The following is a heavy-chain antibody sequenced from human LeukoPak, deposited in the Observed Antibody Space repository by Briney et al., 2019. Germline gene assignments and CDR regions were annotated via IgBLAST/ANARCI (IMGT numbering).Heavy chain of an antibody. CDR3: ARDDVSCTHGVCSDLFHY. J-gene: IGHJ4*02. CDR2: IRYDGSNK. Sequence: AGGSLRLSCAASGFIFSSYGMHWVRQAPGKGLEWVTFIRYDGSNKYYADSVKGRFTISRDSSKNTLYLQMNSLRADDTAAYYCARDDVSCTHGVCSDLFHYWGQGTLVTVSS. D-gene: IGHD2-8*01. CDR1: GFIFSSYG. V-gene: IGHV3-30*02.